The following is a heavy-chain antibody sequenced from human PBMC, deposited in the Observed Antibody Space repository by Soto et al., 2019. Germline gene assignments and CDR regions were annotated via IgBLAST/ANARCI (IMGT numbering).Heavy chain of an antibody. V-gene: IGHV3-30-3*01. J-gene: IGHJ6*02. CDR3: ARGGDCSSNDCHVWNGYTNYAMDV. D-gene: IGHD2-2*01. CDR2: ISYDGSNK. CDR1: GFTFTNYA. Sequence: GSLRLSCAASGFTFTNYAIHWVRQAPGKGLEWVAVISYDGSNKWYADSVKGRFTISRDNSKNTLNLQMDSLRAEDTAVYYCARGGDCSSNDCHVWNGYTNYAMDVWGQGTTVTVSS.